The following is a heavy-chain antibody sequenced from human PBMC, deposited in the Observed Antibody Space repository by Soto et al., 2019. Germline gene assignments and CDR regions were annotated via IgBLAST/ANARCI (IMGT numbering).Heavy chain of an antibody. V-gene: IGHV4-59*12. CDR3: ASGCGSGYYDNIDS. CDR2: IYYSGST. Sequence: SETLSLTCTVSGGSISSYYWSWIRQPPGKGLEWIGYIYYSGSTNYNPSLKSRVTISVDTSKNQFSLKLSSVTAADTAMYYWASGCGSGYYDNIDSWGQGTLVTVSS. CDR1: GGSISSYY. J-gene: IGHJ5*01. D-gene: IGHD3-9*01.